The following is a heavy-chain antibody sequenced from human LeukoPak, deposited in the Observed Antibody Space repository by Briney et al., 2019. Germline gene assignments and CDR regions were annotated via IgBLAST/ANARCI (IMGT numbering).Heavy chain of an antibody. CDR2: IYTGGST. CDR3: ARQKCTSTSCLTKNAFDI. Sequence: SETLSLTCTVSGSISSYYWSWIRQPPGKGLEWIGYIYTGGSTNYNPSLKSRVTISVDTSKNQFSLDLSSVTAADTAVYYCARQKCTSTSCLTKNAFDIWGQGTMVTVFS. V-gene: IGHV4-4*09. CDR1: GSISSYY. D-gene: IGHD2-2*01. J-gene: IGHJ3*02.